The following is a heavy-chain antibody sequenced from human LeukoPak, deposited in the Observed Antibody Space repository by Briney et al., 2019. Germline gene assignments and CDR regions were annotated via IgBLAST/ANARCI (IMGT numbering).Heavy chain of an antibody. V-gene: IGHV4-34*01. J-gene: IGHJ4*02. CDR3: ARAVGATPIDY. D-gene: IGHD1-26*01. CDR2: INHSGST. CDR1: GGSFSGYY. Sequence: SETLSLTCAVYGGSFSGYYWSWIRQPPGKGLEWIGEINHSGSTNYNPSLKSRVTISVDTSKNQFSLKLSSVTAADTAVYYCARAVGATPIDYWGQGTLVTVSS.